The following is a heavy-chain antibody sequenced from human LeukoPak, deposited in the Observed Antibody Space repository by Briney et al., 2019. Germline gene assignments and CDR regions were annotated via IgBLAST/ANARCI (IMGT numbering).Heavy chain of an antibody. CDR1: VFCFTGYY. CDR2: INPKSGGA. Sequence: GASVKVSCKASVFCFTGYYIRWGRQAPGQGLEWMGWINPKSGGANYAQKFQGRVTMTRDTSISTAYMELSRLRSVDTAVYYCAGEDFCISGNCCDPWGQGTLVTVSS. J-gene: IGHJ5*02. D-gene: IGHD6-25*01. V-gene: IGHV1-2*02. CDR3: AGEDFCISGNCCDP.